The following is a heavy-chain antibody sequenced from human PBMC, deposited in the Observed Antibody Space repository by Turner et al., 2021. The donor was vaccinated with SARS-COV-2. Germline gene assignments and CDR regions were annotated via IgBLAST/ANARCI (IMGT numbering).Heavy chain of an antibody. J-gene: IGHJ4*02. D-gene: IGHD2-2*02. CDR2: INAGNGNT. Sequence: QVQLVKSGAEVKKPGASVKVSCKASGYTFTSYAMHWVRQAHGQRLEWMGSINAGNGNTKYAQTLQGRVTITRDTSASTAYMELSSLRAEDTAVYYCARGVGYCSSTSCYTGYHFDDWGQGTLVIVSS. CDR3: ARGVGYCSSTSCYTGYHFDD. V-gene: IGHV1-3*01. CDR1: GYTFTSYA.